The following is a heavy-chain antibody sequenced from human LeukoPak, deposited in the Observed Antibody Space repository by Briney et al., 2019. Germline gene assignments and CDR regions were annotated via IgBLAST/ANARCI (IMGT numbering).Heavy chain of an antibody. CDR1: GESFSGYS. V-gene: IGHV4-34*01. Sequence: SETLSLTCGVYGESFSGYSWTWIRQPPGKGLEWVGQINHFGSPNYNPSLKSRVTISIDTSKNQFSLKLTSVTAADTAVYHCARGRIYYGSGTYLYWGQGTQVTVSS. J-gene: IGHJ4*02. D-gene: IGHD3-10*01. CDR2: INHFGSP. CDR3: ARGRIYYGSGTYLY.